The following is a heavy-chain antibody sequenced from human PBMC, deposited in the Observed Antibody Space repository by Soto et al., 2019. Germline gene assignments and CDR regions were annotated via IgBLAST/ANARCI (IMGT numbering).Heavy chain of an antibody. CDR2: ISASSTTV. D-gene: IGHD3-16*02. CDR3: ARIYRRDGNKYADY. V-gene: IGHV3-48*02. Sequence: EVQLVESGGGLVQPGESLRLSCAASGFTFSSFNMHWVRQAPGKGLEWVSYISASSTTVYYADFVKGRFTISRDNAKNLLYLQMNSLRDGDKAVYYGARIYRRDGNKYADYWGQGTLVTVSS. J-gene: IGHJ4*02. CDR1: GFTFSSFN.